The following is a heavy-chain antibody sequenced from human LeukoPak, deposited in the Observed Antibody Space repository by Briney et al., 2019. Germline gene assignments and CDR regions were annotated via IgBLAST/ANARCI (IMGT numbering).Heavy chain of an antibody. CDR3: ATYQLLGGYFDY. Sequence: GGSLRLSCAASGFTFSNAWMSWVRQAPGKGLEWVSAISGSGGSTYYADSVKGRFTISRDNSKNTLYLQMNSLRAEDTAVYYCATYQLLGGYFDYWGQGTLVTVSS. J-gene: IGHJ4*02. D-gene: IGHD2-2*01. CDR1: GFTFSNAW. CDR2: ISGSGGST. V-gene: IGHV3-23*01.